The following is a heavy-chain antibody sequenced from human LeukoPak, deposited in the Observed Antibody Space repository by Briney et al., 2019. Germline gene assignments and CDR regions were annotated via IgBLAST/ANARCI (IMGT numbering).Heavy chain of an antibody. CDR2: ISGSGGRT. V-gene: IGHV3-23*01. J-gene: IGHJ4*01. D-gene: IGHD6-19*01. CDR1: GFIFSNYA. CDR3: AKGHRSGWGHNFDY. Sequence: PGGSLRLSCAASGFIFSNYAMSWVRQAPGGGVEWVSGISGSGGRTYYVDSVEGWFTISRDNSKNTLYLQMNSLRAEDTAVYYCAKGHRSGWGHNFDYWGQGTLVT.